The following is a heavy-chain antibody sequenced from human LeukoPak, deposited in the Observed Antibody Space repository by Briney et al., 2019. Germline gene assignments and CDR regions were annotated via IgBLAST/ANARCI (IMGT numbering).Heavy chain of an antibody. J-gene: IGHJ4*02. D-gene: IGHD3-22*01. CDR1: GGTFSSYA. CDR2: IIPIFGIA. CDR3: ARDYYDSSGYYWIDY. V-gene: IGHV1-69*04. Sequence: SVKVSCKASGGTFSSYAISWVRQAPGQGLEWMGRIIPIFGIANYAQKFQGRVTITADKSTSTAHMELSSLRSEDTAVYYCARDYYDSSGYYWIDYWGQGTLVTVSS.